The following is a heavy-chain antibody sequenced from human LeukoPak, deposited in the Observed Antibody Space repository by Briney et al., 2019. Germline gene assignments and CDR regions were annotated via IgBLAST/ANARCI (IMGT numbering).Heavy chain of an antibody. D-gene: IGHD6-19*01. Sequence: SQTLSLTCAISGDSVSSNGAAWNWIRQSPSRGLEWLGRTYYRSKWYNDYAVSVKSRITINPDTSKNQFSLQLNSVTPEDTVVYYCEREGSSGCFFDYWAQGPLVPVPS. CDR1: GDSVSSNGAA. V-gene: IGHV6-1*01. CDR3: EREGSSGCFFDY. CDR2: TYYRSKWYN. J-gene: IGHJ4*02.